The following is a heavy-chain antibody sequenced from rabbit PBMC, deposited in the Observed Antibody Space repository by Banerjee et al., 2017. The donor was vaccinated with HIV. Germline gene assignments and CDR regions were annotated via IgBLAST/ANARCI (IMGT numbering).Heavy chain of an antibody. J-gene: IGHJ4*01. Sequence: QSLEESGGGLVQPEGSLALTCKASGFSFSSNDYICWVRQAPGKGLQWIACINAVTGKAVYATWAIGRFTFSKTSSTTVTLQMTSLTDADTATYFCARGGYGGHIYAMGLWGPGTLVTVS. V-gene: IGHV1S40*01. CDR3: ARGGYGGHIYAMGL. CDR2: INAVTGKA. D-gene: IGHD4-2*01. CDR1: GFSFSSNDY.